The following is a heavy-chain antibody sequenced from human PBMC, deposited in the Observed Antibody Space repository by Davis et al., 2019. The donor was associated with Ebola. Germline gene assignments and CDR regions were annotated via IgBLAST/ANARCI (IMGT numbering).Heavy chain of an antibody. J-gene: IGHJ4*02. Sequence: GESLKISCAASGFTFSSYAMSWVRQAPGKGLEWVSAISGSGGSTYYADSVKGRFTISRDNSKNTLYLQMNSLRAEDTAVYYCAKVSAAATPIPDYFDYWGQGTLVTVSS. CDR3: AKVSAAATPIPDYFDY. CDR1: GFTFSSYA. V-gene: IGHV3-23*01. D-gene: IGHD6-25*01. CDR2: ISGSGGST.